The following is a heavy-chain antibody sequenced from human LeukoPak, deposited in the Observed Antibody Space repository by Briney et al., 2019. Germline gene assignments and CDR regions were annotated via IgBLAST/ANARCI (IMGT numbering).Heavy chain of an antibody. CDR1: GGSISSTNL. J-gene: IGHJ4*02. V-gene: IGHV4-4*02. CDR2: IYHTGST. D-gene: IGHD3-10*01. CDR3: ARVPRSYVSGSYGE. Sequence: PSGTLSLTCAVSGGSISSTNLWSWVRQSQGKGLEWIGEIYHTGSTNYNPSVKGRVTISVNKSKHQSSLKIMSVTAAETAVYYCARVPRSYVSGSYGEWGQGTLVTVSS.